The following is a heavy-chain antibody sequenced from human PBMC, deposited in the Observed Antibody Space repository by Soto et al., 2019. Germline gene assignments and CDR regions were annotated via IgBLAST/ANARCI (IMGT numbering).Heavy chain of an antibody. V-gene: IGHV4-30-2*01. CDR1: GGSISSGGYS. CDR3: ARAPGYSGNRFDP. CDR2: IYHRGST. Sequence: QLQLQESGSGLVKPSQTLSLTCAVSGGSISSGGYSWSWIRQPSGQGLEWSGYIYHRGSTYYNPSLNRRVTISVDRSKKQLSPKLRSVAAADEAVYYCARAPGYSGNRFDPWGQGTLVTVPS. J-gene: IGHJ5*02. D-gene: IGHD1-26*01.